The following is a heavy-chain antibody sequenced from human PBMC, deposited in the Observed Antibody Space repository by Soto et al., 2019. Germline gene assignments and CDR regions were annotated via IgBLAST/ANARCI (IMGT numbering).Heavy chain of an antibody. Sequence: QVQLVQSGAEVKKPGASVKVSCKASGYTFTSYYMHWVRQAPGQGLEWMGIINPSGGSTSYAQKFQGRVTMTRDTSTSTVYMELSSLRSEDTAVYYCARDRVAVAGSPVYYYYYYGMDVWGQGTTVTVSS. CDR1: GYTFTSYY. J-gene: IGHJ6*02. CDR3: ARDRVAVAGSPVYYYYYYGMDV. D-gene: IGHD6-19*01. CDR2: INPSGGST. V-gene: IGHV1-46*01.